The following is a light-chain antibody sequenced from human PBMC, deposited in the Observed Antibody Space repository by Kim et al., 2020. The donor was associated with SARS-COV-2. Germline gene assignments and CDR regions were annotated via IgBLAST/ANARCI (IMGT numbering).Light chain of an antibody. CDR3: CSYAGSDNWV. J-gene: IGLJ3*02. V-gene: IGLV2-8*01. CDR2: EVT. CDR1: SSDVGGYNY. Sequence: QSALTQPPSASGSPGQSVTISCTGTSSDVGGYNYVSWYQQHPGKAPKLMIYEVTKRPSGVPDRFSGSKSGNTASLTVSGLQAEDEAEYYCCSYAGSDNWVFGGGTKVTVL.